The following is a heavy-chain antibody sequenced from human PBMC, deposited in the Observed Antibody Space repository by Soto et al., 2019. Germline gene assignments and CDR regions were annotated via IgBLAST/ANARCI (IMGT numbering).Heavy chain of an antibody. D-gene: IGHD6-13*01. CDR1: GFSLSTSGVG. V-gene: IGHV2-5*02. Sequence: QITLKESGPTLVKPTQTLTLTCTFSGFSLSTSGVGVGWIRQPPGKALEWLALIYWDDDKRYSPSLKSRLTITKDTSKNQVVLTMTNMDPVDTATYYCAHRSGTYSTSTFDYWGQGTLVTVSS. CDR3: AHRSGTYSTSTFDY. J-gene: IGHJ4*02. CDR2: IYWDDDK.